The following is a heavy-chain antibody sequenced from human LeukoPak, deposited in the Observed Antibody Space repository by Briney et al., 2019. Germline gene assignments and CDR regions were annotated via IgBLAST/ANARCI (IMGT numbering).Heavy chain of an antibody. CDR2: IGTAGDT. D-gene: IGHD6-13*01. CDR1: GFTFSSYD. Sequence: GGSLRLSCAASGFTFSSYDMYWVRQATGKGLEWVSAIGTAGDTYYPGSVKGRFTISRENAKNSLYLQMNSLRAGDTAVYYCARGGSSWALDYWGQGTLVTVSS. J-gene: IGHJ4*02. V-gene: IGHV3-13*01. CDR3: ARGGSSWALDY.